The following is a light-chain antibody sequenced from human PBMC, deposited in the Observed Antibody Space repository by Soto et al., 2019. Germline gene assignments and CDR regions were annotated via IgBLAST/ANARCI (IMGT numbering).Light chain of an antibody. CDR3: QSYDRSLSAYV. J-gene: IGLJ1*01. CDR1: YSNIGANYD. V-gene: IGLV1-40*01. Sequence: QSVLTQPPSVSGAPGQRVTISCTGTYSNIGANYDVHWYQHLPGTAPKVLIYGNFNRPSGVPDRFSGSTSGTSASLAITGLQAEDEADYYCQSYDRSLSAYVFGTGTKLTVL. CDR2: GNF.